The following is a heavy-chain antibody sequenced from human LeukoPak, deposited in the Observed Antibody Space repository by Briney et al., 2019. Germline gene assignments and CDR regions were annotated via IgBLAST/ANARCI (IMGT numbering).Heavy chain of an antibody. CDR1: GFDLSDYY. CDR2: ISSSGGNI. J-gene: IGHJ4*02. CDR3: ARRRDYFDY. Sequence: PGGSLRLSCVVSGFDLSDYYMSWIRQAPGKGLEWISYISSSGGNIYFADAVKGRFTMSRDNARGSPHLQMNSLRADDTAIYYCARRRDYFDYWGQGTLVTVSS. V-gene: IGHV3-11*01.